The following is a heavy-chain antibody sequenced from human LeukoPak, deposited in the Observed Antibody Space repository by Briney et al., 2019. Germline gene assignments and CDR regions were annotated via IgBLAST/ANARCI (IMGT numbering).Heavy chain of an antibody. J-gene: IGHJ4*02. CDR2: VIGSGDKT. CDR3: AKVRCSGGTCYLDHFDY. D-gene: IGHD2-15*01. Sequence: GGSLRLSCAASGFTFSNYAMNWVRQAPGKGLEWVSAVIGSGDKTKYADSVKGRFTISIDNSKNTLYLQMNSLRAEDTSVYYCAKVRCSGGTCYLDHFDYWGQGTLVTVSS. V-gene: IGHV3-23*01. CDR1: GFTFSNYA.